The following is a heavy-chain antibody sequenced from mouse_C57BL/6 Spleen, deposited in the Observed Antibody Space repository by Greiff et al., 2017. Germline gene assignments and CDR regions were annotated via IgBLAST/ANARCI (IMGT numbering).Heavy chain of an antibody. Sequence: QVQLKESGAELARPGASVKMSCKASGYTFTSYTMHWVKQRPGQGLEWIGYINPSSGYTKYNQKFKDKATLTADKSSSTAYMQLSSLTSEDSAVYYCARPSYYYGSSYGYFDVWGTGTTVTVSS. CDR3: ARPSYYYGSSYGYFDV. CDR1: GYTFTSYT. V-gene: IGHV1-4*01. D-gene: IGHD1-1*01. J-gene: IGHJ1*03. CDR2: INPSSGYT.